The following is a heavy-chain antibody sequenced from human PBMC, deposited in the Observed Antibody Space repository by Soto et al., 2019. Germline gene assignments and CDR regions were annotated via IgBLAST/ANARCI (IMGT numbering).Heavy chain of an antibody. V-gene: IGHV4-31*02. CDR2: IYYTGRT. Sequence: QVQLQESGPGLVKPSQTLSLTCTVSGGFLKGGGYYWSWIRQHPGRGLEWIRYIYYTGRTYYNPSLESCVSFSVDTSKNPCSLKLSFVSDGDRGMYYSERAVKSTTDRSDLWGHGTLFTVSS. CDR3: ERAVKSTTDRSDL. CDR1: GGFLKGGGYY. J-gene: IGHJ5*02. D-gene: IGHD1-1*01.